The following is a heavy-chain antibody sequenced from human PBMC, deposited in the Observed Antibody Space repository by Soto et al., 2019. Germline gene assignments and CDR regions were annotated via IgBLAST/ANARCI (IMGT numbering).Heavy chain of an antibody. Sequence: ASVKVSCKASGYTFTSFAMHWVRQAPGQSLEWMGWINAGNGNTKYSQKFQGRVTITSDTSASTSYMELSSLRSEDTAVYYCASDDIIVVVAAYGFDPWGQGTLVTVSS. CDR3: ASDDIIVVVAAYGFDP. J-gene: IGHJ5*02. V-gene: IGHV1-3*01. D-gene: IGHD2-15*01. CDR1: GYTFTSFA. CDR2: INAGNGNT.